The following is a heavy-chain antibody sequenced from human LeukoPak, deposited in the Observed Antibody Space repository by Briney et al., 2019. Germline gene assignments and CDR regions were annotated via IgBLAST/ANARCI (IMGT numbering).Heavy chain of an antibody. CDR3: ASEYYYGSGSYAYAMDV. V-gene: IGHV3-11*01. J-gene: IGHJ6*02. CDR1: GFTSSDYY. Sequence: GGSLRLSCAASGFTSSDYYMSWIRQAPGKGLEWVSYISSSGNTILYADSVRGRCTISRDNAKNSVYLQMNSLRAEDTAVYYCASEYYYGSGSYAYAMDVWGQGTTVTVSS. CDR2: ISSSGNTI. D-gene: IGHD3-10*01.